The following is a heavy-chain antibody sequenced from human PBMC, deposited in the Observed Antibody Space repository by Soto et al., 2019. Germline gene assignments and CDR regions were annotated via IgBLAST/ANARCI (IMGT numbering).Heavy chain of an antibody. Sequence: SETLSLTCTVSGGSISSYYWSWIRQPPGKGLEWIGYIYYSGSTNYNPSLKSRVTISVDTSKNQFSLKLSSVTAADTAVYYCARTYTHRLYYFAYWGQGTLVTVSS. D-gene: IGHD5-12*01. CDR1: GGSISSYY. CDR3: ARTYTHRLYYFAY. J-gene: IGHJ4*02. CDR2: IYYSGST. V-gene: IGHV4-59*01.